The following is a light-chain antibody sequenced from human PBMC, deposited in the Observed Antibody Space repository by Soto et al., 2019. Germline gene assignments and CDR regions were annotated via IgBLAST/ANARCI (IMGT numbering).Light chain of an antibody. J-gene: IGKJ2*01. CDR2: GAS. Sequence: ETVMTQSPDTLSVSPGEGATLSCRASQTVGSNLAWYQQKPGQAPRLLIYGASTRATAIPARFSGGGSGTEFSLTISSLQSEDFAIYYCQQYNNWPPYTFGQGTKLEIK. V-gene: IGKV3-15*01. CDR3: QQYNNWPPYT. CDR1: QTVGSN.